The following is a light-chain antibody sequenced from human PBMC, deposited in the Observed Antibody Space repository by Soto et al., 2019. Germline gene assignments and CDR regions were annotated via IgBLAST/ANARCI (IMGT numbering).Light chain of an antibody. V-gene: IGLV2-14*01. Sequence: QSVLTQPASVSGSPGQSITISCTGTSSDVGNYIFVSWYRQHPGKAPKLMIYDINKRPSGVSNRFSGSKSGNTASLTISGLQAEDEADYYCVSYTTSASYVFGTGTKLTVL. CDR3: VSYTTSASYV. CDR2: DIN. J-gene: IGLJ1*01. CDR1: SSDVGNYIF.